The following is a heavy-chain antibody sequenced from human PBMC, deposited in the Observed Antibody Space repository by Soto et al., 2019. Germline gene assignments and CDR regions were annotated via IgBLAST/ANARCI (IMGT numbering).Heavy chain of an antibody. CDR1: GFTFSGSA. CDR3: TRPLMDV. Sequence: EVQLVESGGGLVQPGGSLKLSCAASGFTFSGSAMHWVRQASGKGLEWVGHIRSKVNSYATAYAASVKGRFTISRDDSKNTAYLQMNSLKTEDTSVYYCTRPLMDVWDQGTTVTVSS. J-gene: IGHJ6*02. CDR2: IRSKVNSYAT. V-gene: IGHV3-73*01.